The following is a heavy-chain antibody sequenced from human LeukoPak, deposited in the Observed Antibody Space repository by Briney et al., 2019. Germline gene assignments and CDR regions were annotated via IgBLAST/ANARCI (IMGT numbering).Heavy chain of an antibody. CDR3: ARVGGYAHIDYYMDV. J-gene: IGHJ6*03. CDR1: GFADSRKY. CDR2: IYRGDRT. V-gene: IGHV3-53*01. D-gene: IGHD5-12*01. Sequence: GGSLRLSCAASGFADSRKYMAWVRQAPGKGLEWVSLIYRGDRTDYADSVKGRFTISRDNSKNTLYLQMDSLRAEDTGVYYCARVGGYAHIDYYMDVWGKGTTVTVSS.